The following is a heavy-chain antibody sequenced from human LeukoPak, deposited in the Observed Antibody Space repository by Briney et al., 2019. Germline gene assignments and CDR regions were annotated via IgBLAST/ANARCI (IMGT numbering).Heavy chain of an antibody. V-gene: IGHV3-23*01. Sequence: PGGSLRLSCAASGFTFSSYAMSWVRQAPGKGLEWVSAISGSGGSTYYADSVKGRFTISRDNSKNTLYLQMNGLRAEDTAVYYCAKDHILRYFDWSPEYYFDYWGQGTLVTVSS. CDR3: AKDHILRYFDWSPEYYFDY. CDR1: GFTFSSYA. D-gene: IGHD3-9*01. CDR2: ISGSGGST. J-gene: IGHJ4*02.